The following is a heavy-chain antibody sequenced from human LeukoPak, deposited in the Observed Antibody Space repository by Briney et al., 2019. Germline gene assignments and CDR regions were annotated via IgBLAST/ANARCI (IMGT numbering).Heavy chain of an antibody. CDR3: ARLSGSYGTTLDY. J-gene: IGHJ4*02. CDR2: IWYDGSNE. CDR1: GFAFSSYP. Sequence: GGSLRLSCAASGFAFSSYPMHWVRQAPGKGLEWVAVIWYDGSNEDYADFAKGRFTISRDNSKNTLYLQMNSLRAEDTAVYYCARLSGSYGTTLDYWGQGTLVTVSS. D-gene: IGHD1-26*01. V-gene: IGHV3-33*01.